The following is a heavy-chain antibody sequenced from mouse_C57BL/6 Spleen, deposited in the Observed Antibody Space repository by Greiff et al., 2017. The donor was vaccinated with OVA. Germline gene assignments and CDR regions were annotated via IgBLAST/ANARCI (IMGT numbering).Heavy chain of an antibody. Sequence: QVQLQQSGAELVKPGASVKLSCKASGYTFTSYWMHWVKQRPGQGLEWIGMIHPNSGSTNYNEKFKSKATLTVDKSSSTAYMQLSSLTSEDSAVYYCARSAITTVVENYYAMDYWGQGTSVTVSS. CDR1: GYTFTSYW. V-gene: IGHV1-64*01. D-gene: IGHD1-1*01. CDR3: ARSAITTVVENYYAMDY. CDR2: IHPNSGST. J-gene: IGHJ4*01.